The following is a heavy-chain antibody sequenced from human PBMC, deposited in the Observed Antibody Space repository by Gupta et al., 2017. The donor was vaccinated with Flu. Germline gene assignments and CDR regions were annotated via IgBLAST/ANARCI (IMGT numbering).Heavy chain of an antibody. D-gene: IGHD6-19*01. CDR3: ARHVAGKTKYFDY. V-gene: IGHV3-48*03. J-gene: IGHJ4*02. Sequence: FTSSRDNAKTSLYLQMNSLRTEDTAVYFCARHVAGKTKYFDYWGQGTLVTVSS.